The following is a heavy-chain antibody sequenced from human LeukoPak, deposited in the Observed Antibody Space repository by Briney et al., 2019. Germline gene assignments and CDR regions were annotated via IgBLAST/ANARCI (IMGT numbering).Heavy chain of an antibody. CDR1: GFTFSSYS. CDR3: ARERTEGGSDAFDI. V-gene: IGHV3-21*01. CDR2: ISSFSSYI. J-gene: IGHJ3*02. Sequence: KAGGSLRLSCAASGFTFSSYSINWVRQAPGKGLEWVSSISSFSSYIYYADSVKGRFTISRDNPKNSLYLQMNSLRAEDTAVYYCARERTEGGSDAFDIWGQGTMVTVSS. D-gene: IGHD1-1*01.